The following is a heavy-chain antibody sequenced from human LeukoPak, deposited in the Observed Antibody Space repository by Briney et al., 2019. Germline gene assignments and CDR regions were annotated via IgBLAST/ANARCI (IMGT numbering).Heavy chain of an antibody. Sequence: ASVKVSCKVSGYSLTELSMHWVRQAPGKGLEWMGGFDPEDGETIYAQKFQGRVTMTEDASTDTAYMELSSLRSEDTAVYYCATDMAVAGRWFDPWGQGTLVTVSS. CDR3: ATDMAVAGRWFDP. D-gene: IGHD6-19*01. J-gene: IGHJ5*02. V-gene: IGHV1-24*01. CDR1: GYSLTELS. CDR2: FDPEDGET.